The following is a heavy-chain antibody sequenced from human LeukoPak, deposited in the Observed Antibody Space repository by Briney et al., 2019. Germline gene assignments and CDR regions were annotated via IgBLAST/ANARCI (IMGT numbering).Heavy chain of an antibody. V-gene: IGHV3-23*01. J-gene: IGHJ4*02. Sequence: GGSLRLSCAASGFTFSNYAMSWARQAPGKGLEWVSAISGSADSTYDADSVKGRFTISRDNSKNTLYLQMNSLRAEDTAVYYCAKDRGHRLPGYFDYWGQGTLVTVSS. CDR2: ISGSADST. CDR3: AKDRGHRLPGYFDY. D-gene: IGHD5-12*01. CDR1: GFTFSNYA.